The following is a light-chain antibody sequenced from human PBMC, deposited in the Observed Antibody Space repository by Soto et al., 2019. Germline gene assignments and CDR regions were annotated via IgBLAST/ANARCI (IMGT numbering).Light chain of an antibody. CDR2: KAS. Sequence: DIQMTQSPSTLSASVGDRVTITCRASQSISSWLAWYQQKPGKAPKLLIYKASSLESGVPSRFSGSGPGTEFTLTISSLQPEDFATYYCQQSYSPPRTFGQGTRWIS. CDR3: QQSYSPPRT. CDR1: QSISSW. J-gene: IGKJ1*01. V-gene: IGKV1-5*03.